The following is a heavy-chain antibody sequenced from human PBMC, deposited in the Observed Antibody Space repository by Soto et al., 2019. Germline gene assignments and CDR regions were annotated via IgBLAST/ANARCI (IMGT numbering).Heavy chain of an antibody. J-gene: IGHJ4*02. CDR2: IKQDGSEK. CDR1: GFTFSSYW. CDR3: ASQTDSSGIAAEFDY. D-gene: IGHD3-22*01. Sequence: PGGSLRLSCAASGFTFSSYWMSWVRQAPGKGLEWVANIKQDGSEKYYVDSVKGRFTISRDNAKNSLYLQMNSLRAEDTAVYYCASQTDSSGIAAEFDYWGQGTLVTVSS. V-gene: IGHV3-7*01.